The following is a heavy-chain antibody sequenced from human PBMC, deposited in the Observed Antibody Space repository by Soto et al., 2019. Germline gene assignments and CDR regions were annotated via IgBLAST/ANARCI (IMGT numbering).Heavy chain of an antibody. D-gene: IGHD3-22*01. Sequence: SETLSLTCTVSGGSISSDYWSWIRQPPGKGLEWIGYIYYGGSTHSNPSLKSRVIISLDTSKNQFSLKLSSVTAADTAVYYCARSPDSSGYYPRWYYYGMDVWGQGTTVTVSS. V-gene: IGHV4-59*12. CDR1: GGSISSDY. CDR3: ARSPDSSGYYPRWYYYGMDV. J-gene: IGHJ6*02. CDR2: IYYGGST.